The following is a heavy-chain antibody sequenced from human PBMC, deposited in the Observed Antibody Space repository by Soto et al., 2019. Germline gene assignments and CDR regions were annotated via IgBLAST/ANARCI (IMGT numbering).Heavy chain of an antibody. V-gene: IGHV3-15*01. D-gene: IGHD3-10*01. CDR3: TTGHWFPH. CDR1: GFTFVNAW. J-gene: IGHJ4*02. CDR2: IKKTSEGGAT. Sequence: DVQLVESGGGLVKPGGSLRLSCSASGFTFVNAWMSWVRQATGKGLEGVGLIKKTSEGGATEYAAPVKGRFTISRDDSQNTLYLQMNRLKTEDTAVYYCTTGHWFPHWGQGTLVPVSA.